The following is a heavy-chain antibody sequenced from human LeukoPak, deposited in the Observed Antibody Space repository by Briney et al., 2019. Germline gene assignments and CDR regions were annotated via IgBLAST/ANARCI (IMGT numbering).Heavy chain of an antibody. Sequence: KASETLSLTCAVSDGSISSYYWSWIRQTPGKGLEWIGYIHNGDTNYNPSLKSRVTISVDTSKNQFSLKLTSVTAADTAVYYCARTTEGGYTYGYFYYYYMDVWGKGTTVTISS. D-gene: IGHD5-18*01. CDR1: DGSISSYY. J-gene: IGHJ6*03. CDR2: IHNGDT. CDR3: ARTTEGGYTYGYFYYYYMDV. V-gene: IGHV4-59*01.